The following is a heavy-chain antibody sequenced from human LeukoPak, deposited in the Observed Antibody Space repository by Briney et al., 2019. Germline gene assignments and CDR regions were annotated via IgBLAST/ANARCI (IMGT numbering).Heavy chain of an antibody. V-gene: IGHV1-2*02. CDR1: GYTFTGYY. D-gene: IGHD1-26*01. J-gene: IGHJ4*02. CDR3: ARVYSGSYYGCLDY. CDR2: INPNSGGT. Sequence: ASVKVSCKASGYTFTGYYMHWVRQAPGQGLEWMGWINPNSGGTNYAQKFQGRVTMTRDTSISTAYMELSRLRSDDTAVYYCARVYSGSYYGCLDYWGQGTLVTVSS.